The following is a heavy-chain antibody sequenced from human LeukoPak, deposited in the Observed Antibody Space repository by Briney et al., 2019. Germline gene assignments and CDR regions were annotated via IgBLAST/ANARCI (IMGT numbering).Heavy chain of an antibody. CDR2: ISAYNGNT. V-gene: IGHV1-18*01. D-gene: IGHD2-15*01. Sequence: ASVKVSCKASGYTFTSYGISWVRQAPGQGLEWMGWISAYNGNTNYAQKLQGRVTMTTDTSTSTAYMELRSLRSDDTAVYYCASSRVKKDSYYYYYYYMDVWGKGTTVTVSS. CDR1: GYTFTSYG. CDR3: ASSRVKKDSYYYYYYYMDV. J-gene: IGHJ6*03.